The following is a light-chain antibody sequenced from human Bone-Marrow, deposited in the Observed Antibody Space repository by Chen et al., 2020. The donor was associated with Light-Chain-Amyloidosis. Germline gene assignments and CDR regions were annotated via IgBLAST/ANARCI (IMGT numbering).Light chain of an antibody. CDR2: DDS. CDR1: NIGSTS. CDR3: EVWDRSSDRPV. Sequence: SYVLTQPSSVSVAPGQTATIACGGNNIGSTSVHWYQQTPGQAPLLVVYDDSDRHSGIPERLSGSNSGNTAPLPISRGEAGDEADYYCEVWDRSSDRPVFGGGTKLTVL. J-gene: IGLJ3*02. V-gene: IGLV3-21*02.